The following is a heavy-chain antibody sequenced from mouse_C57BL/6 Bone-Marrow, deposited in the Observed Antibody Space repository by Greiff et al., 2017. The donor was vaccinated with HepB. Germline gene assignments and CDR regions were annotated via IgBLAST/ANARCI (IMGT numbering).Heavy chain of an antibody. V-gene: IGHV5-17*01. CDR1: GFTFSDYG. Sequence: EVQVVESGGGLVKPGGSLKLSCAASGFTFSDYGMHWVRQAPEKGLEWVAYISSGSSTIYYADTVKGRFTISRDNAKNTLFLQMTSLRSEDTAMYYCASLYYSNWYFDVWGTGTTVTVSS. D-gene: IGHD2-5*01. CDR3: ASLYYSNWYFDV. J-gene: IGHJ1*03. CDR2: ISSGSSTI.